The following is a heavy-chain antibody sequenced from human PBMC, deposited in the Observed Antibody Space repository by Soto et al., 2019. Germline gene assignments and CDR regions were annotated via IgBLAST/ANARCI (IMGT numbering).Heavy chain of an antibody. CDR3: ARQVSPVVSFFYFYYMDV. D-gene: IGHD3-22*01. V-gene: IGHV4-39*01. J-gene: IGHJ6*03. CDR1: GGSLISTGCY. CDR2: IYYSGTT. Sequence: SVTMSVTCTVAGGSLISTGCYWAWIRKSPGKGLEWIGSIYYSGTTFYNPSLKSRASISGDRSKNEISLKLSAVTAADTAVYYCARQVSPVVSFFYFYYMDVWGKGTTVTVSS.